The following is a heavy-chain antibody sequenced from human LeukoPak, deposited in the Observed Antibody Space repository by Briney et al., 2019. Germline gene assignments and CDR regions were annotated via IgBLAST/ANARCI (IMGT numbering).Heavy chain of an antibody. Sequence: SETLSLTCTVSGGSISSYYWSWIRQPAGKGLEWIGRIYTSGSTNYNPSLKSRVTMSVDTSKNQFSLKLSSVTAADTAVYYCASLRFPYDFWSGYSGDDAFDIWGQGTMVTVSS. J-gene: IGHJ3*02. CDR2: IYTSGST. V-gene: IGHV4-4*07. CDR1: GGSISSYY. CDR3: ASLRFPYDFWSGYSGDDAFDI. D-gene: IGHD3-3*01.